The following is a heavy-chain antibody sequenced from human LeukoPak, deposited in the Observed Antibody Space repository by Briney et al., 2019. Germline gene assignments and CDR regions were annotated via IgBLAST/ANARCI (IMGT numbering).Heavy chain of an antibody. V-gene: IGHV1-69*05. CDR1: GYTLTELS. CDR3: ASSTYSSGWYLKDNWFDP. D-gene: IGHD6-19*01. J-gene: IGHJ5*02. Sequence: SVKVSCKVSGYTLTELSMHWVRQAPGKGLEWMGGIIPIFGTANYAQKFQGRVTITTDESTSTAYMELSSLRSEDTAVYYCASSTYSSGWYLKDNWFDPWGQGTLVTVSS. CDR2: IIPIFGTA.